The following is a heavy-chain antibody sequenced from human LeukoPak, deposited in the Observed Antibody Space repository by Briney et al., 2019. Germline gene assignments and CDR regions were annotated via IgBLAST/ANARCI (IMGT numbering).Heavy chain of an antibody. D-gene: IGHD3-3*01. Sequence: ASVKVSCKASGYTFTSYGISWVRQAPGQGLEWMGWISAYNGNTNYAQKLQGRVTMTTDTSTSTAYMELRSLRSDDTAVYYCARLETIFGVVTQADYYYYMDVWGKGTTVTVSS. V-gene: IGHV1-18*01. CDR2: ISAYNGNT. CDR1: GYTFTSYG. J-gene: IGHJ6*03. CDR3: ARLETIFGVVTQADYYYYMDV.